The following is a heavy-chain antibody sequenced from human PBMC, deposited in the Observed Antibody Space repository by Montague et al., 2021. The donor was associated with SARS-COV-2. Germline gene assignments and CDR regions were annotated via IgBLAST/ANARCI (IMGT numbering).Heavy chain of an antibody. D-gene: IGHD6-19*01. J-gene: IGHJ4*02. CDR1: GGSISSSSYD. Sequence: SETLSLTCTVSGGSISSSSYDWGWIRQPPGKGLEWIGSIYYSGNTYYNPSLKSRVTISVDTPKNQFSLKLSSVTAADTAVYYCARQRRGGLVSTPRFFDYWGQGTLVTVSS. CDR2: IYYSGNT. V-gene: IGHV4-39*01. CDR3: ARQRRGGLVSTPRFFDY.